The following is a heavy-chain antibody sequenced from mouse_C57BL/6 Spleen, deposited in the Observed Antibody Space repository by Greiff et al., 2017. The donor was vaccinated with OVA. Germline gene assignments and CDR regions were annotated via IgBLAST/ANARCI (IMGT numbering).Heavy chain of an antibody. CDR3: ERIPPYYYASRGCAY. J-gene: IGHJ3*01. CDR2: INPNNGGT. CDR1: GYTFTDYY. D-gene: IGHD1-1*01. V-gene: IGHV1-26*01. Sequence: VQLQQSGPELVKPGASVKISCKASGYTFTDYYMNWVKQSHGKSLEWIGDINPNNGGTSYNQKFKGKATLTVDTSSSTAYMELRSLTSEDSAVYDWERIPPYYYASRGCAYWGQGILVTVSA.